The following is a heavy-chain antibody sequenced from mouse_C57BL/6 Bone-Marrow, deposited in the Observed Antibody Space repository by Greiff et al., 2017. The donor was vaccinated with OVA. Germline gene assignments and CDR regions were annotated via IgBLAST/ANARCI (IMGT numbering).Heavy chain of an antibody. CDR2: INPGSGGT. J-gene: IGHJ1*03. V-gene: IGHV1-54*01. CDR3: ARRTVVAPGYFDV. D-gene: IGHD1-1*01. CDR1: GYAFTNYL. Sequence: VKVVESGAELVRPGTSVQVSCTASGYAFTNYLIEWVKQRPGQGLEWIGVINPGSGGTHYNEKFKGKATLTADNSSSTAYMQLSSLTSEDSAVYFCARRTVVAPGYFDVWGTGTTVTVSS.